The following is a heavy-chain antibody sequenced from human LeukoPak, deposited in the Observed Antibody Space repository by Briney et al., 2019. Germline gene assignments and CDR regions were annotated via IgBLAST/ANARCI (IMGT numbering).Heavy chain of an antibody. CDR1: GGTFSNYA. V-gene: IGHV1-69*05. Sequence: GASVKVSCKASGGTFSNYAISWVRQAPGQGLEWMGRIIPIFGTANYAQKFQGRVTITTDESTSTAYMELSSLRSEDTAVYYCARDHGYGGYAEITYYFDYWGQGTLVTVSS. D-gene: IGHD5-12*01. J-gene: IGHJ4*02. CDR2: IIPIFGTA. CDR3: ARDHGYGGYAEITYYFDY.